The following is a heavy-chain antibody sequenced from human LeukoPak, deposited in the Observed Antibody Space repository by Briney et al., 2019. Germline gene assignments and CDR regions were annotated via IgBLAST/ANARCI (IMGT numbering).Heavy chain of an antibody. J-gene: IGHJ4*02. CDR3: ARARFLEWLIGGGFDY. CDR2: INHSGST. V-gene: IGHV4-34*01. Sequence: SETLSLTCAVYGGSFSGYYWSWIRQPPGKGLEWIGEINHSGSTNYNPSLKSRVTISVDTSKNQFSLKLSSVTAADTAVYYCARARFLEWLIGGGFDYWGQGTLVTVSS. CDR1: GGSFSGYY. D-gene: IGHD3-3*01.